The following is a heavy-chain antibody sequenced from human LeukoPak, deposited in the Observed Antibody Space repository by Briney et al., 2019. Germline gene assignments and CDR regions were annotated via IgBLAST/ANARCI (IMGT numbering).Heavy chain of an antibody. CDR1: GFTFGDYA. Sequence: PGGSLRLSCTASGFTFGDYALSWVRGAPGKGVEWVGFIRSKAYGGTTEYAASVKGRFTISRDDSKTIAYLQMNSLKTEDSAVYYCARNEYELLFWGQGTLVTVSS. D-gene: IGHD2-2*01. CDR2: IRSKAYGGTT. J-gene: IGHJ4*02. V-gene: IGHV3-49*04. CDR3: ARNEYELLF.